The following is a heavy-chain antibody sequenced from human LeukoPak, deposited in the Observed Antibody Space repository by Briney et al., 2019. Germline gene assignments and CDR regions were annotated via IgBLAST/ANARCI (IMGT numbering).Heavy chain of an antibody. CDR1: GITLTTYT. CDR2: ISYDENNK. V-gene: IGHV3-30-3*01. Sequence: GGSLRLSCVVTGITLTTYTMYWVRQAPGKGLEWVAIISYDENNKYYADSVKGRFTISRDNSKNTLYLQMNSLRAEDTAVYYCAKGKNSGYENSYYYGMDVWGQGTTVTVSS. J-gene: IGHJ6*02. CDR3: AKGKNSGYENSYYYGMDV. D-gene: IGHD5-12*01.